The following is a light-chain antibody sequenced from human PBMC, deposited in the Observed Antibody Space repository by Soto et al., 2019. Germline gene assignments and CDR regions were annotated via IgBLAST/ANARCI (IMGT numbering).Light chain of an antibody. V-gene: IGKV3-20*01. CDR2: AAS. Sequence: EIVLTQSPGTLSLSPGERATLSCRASQSVSSSYLAWYQQKPGQAPRLLIYAASSRATGIPDRFSGSGSGTDFTLTISRLEPEDIAVFYCQPYGTSPATFGGGTTVEIK. CDR1: QSVSSSY. CDR3: QPYGTSPAT. J-gene: IGKJ4*01.